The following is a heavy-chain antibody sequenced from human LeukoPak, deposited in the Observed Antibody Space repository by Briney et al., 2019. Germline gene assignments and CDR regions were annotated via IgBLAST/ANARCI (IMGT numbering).Heavy chain of an antibody. CDR1: GGSISSYY. CDR3: ARDGRGGYYYDSSGYYPIDY. CDR2: IYTSGST. J-gene: IGHJ4*02. D-gene: IGHD3-22*01. V-gene: IGHV4-4*07. Sequence: SETLSLTCTVSGGSISSYYWSWIRQPAGKGLEWIGRIYTSGSTNYNPSLKSRVTMSVDTSKNQFSLKLGSVTAADTAVYYCARDGRGGYYYDSSGYYPIDYWGQGTLVTVSS.